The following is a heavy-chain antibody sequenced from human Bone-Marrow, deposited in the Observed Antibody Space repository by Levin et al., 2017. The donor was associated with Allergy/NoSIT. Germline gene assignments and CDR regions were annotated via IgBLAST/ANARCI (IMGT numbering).Heavy chain of an antibody. CDR3: ATDPSSGLWLDYFDY. CDR2: FDPEDGET. CDR1: GYTLTELS. J-gene: IGHJ4*02. D-gene: IGHD5-18*01. V-gene: IGHV1-24*01. Sequence: GESLKISCKVSGYTLTELSMHWVRQAPGKGLEWMGGFDPEDGETIYAQKFQGRVTMTEDTSTDTAYMELSSLRSEDTAVYYCATDPSSGLWLDYFDYWGQGTLVTVSS.